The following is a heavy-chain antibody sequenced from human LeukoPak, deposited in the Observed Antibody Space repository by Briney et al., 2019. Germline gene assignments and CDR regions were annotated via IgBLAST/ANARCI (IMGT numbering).Heavy chain of an antibody. CDR2: ISYDGSNK. CDR3: AKIRGVYYYYYGMDV. Sequence: PGGSLRLSCAASGFTLSSYGMHWVRQAPGKGLEWVAVISYDGSNKYYADSVKGRFTISRDNSKNTLYLQMNSLRAEDTAVYYCAKIRGVYYYYYGMDVWGKGTTVTVSS. V-gene: IGHV3-30*18. J-gene: IGHJ6*04. D-gene: IGHD3-3*01. CDR1: GFTLSSYG.